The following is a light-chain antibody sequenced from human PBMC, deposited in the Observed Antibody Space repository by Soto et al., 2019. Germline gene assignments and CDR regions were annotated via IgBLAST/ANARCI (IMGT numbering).Light chain of an antibody. CDR2: GAS. Sequence: EIVLMQSPGTLSLSPGERATLSCRASEIVSGSYLTWYQQKPDQAPRLLIYGASSRATGIPDRFSGSGSGTDFTLTISRLEPADSAVYYCQQYDGSVLTFGGGTKVEIK. CDR3: QQYDGSVLT. V-gene: IGKV3-20*01. CDR1: EIVSGSY. J-gene: IGKJ4*01.